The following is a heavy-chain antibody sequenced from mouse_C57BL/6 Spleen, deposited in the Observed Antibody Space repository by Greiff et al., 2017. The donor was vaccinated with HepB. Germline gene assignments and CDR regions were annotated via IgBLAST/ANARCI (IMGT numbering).Heavy chain of an antibody. V-gene: IGHV5-2*01. D-gene: IGHD1-1*01. CDR2: INSDGGST. CDR3: ARHSHYYGSSYRYFDV. Sequence: EVMLVESGGGLVQPGESLKLSCESNEYEFPSHDMSWVRKTPEKRLELVAAINSDGGSTYYPDTMERRFIISRDNTKKTLYLQMSSLRSEDTALYYCARHSHYYGSSYRYFDVWGTGTTVTVSS. J-gene: IGHJ1*03. CDR1: EYEFPSHD.